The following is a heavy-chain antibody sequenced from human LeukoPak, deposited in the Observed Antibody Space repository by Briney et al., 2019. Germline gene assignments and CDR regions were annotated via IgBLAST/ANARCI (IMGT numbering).Heavy chain of an antibody. CDR2: IYYSGST. CDR1: GGSISSYY. V-gene: IGHV4-59*08. CDR3: ARLSGDFWSGYYNDY. J-gene: IGHJ4*02. Sequence: SETLSLTCTVSGGSISSYYWSWIQQPPGKGLEWIGYIYYSGSTNYNPSLKSRVTISVDTSKNQFSLKLSSVTAADTAVYYCARLSGDFWSGYYNDYWGQGTLVTVSS. D-gene: IGHD3-3*01.